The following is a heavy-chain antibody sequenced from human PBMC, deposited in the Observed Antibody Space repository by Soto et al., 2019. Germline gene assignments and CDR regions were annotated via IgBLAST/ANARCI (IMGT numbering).Heavy chain of an antibody. J-gene: IGHJ4*02. CDR3: ARRLTAGAGTSFEK. V-gene: IGHV5-51*01. Sequence: PGESLKISCKGSGYSFTSNWIGWVRQMPGKGLKWMGIIYPGDSDTRYSPSFQGHVTISADESNSTAYLQWSSLKASDTAMYFCARRLTAGAGTSFEKWGQGTLVTVSS. D-gene: IGHD5-18*01. CDR2: IYPGDSDT. CDR1: GYSFTSNW.